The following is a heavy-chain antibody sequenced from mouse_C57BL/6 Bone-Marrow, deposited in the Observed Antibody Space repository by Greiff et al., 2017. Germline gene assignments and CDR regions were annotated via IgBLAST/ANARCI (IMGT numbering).Heavy chain of an antibody. CDR1: GYTFTSYW. CDR2: IHPSDSDT. Sequence: QVQLQQPGAELVQPGASVKVSCKASGYTFTSYWMHWVQQRPGQGLEWIGRIHPSDSDTNYNQKFKGKATWTVDKSSSTAYMQLSSLTYEDSAVYYCAMGLLRGFAYWGQGTLVTVSA. CDR3: AMGLLRGFAY. D-gene: IGHD2-3*01. V-gene: IGHV1-74*01. J-gene: IGHJ3*01.